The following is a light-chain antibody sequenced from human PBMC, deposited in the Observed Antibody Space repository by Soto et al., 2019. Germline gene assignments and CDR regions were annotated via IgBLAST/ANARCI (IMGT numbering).Light chain of an antibody. CDR3: QQYSSYPYT. J-gene: IGKJ2*01. V-gene: IGKV1-5*01. Sequence: DIQMTHSPSTLSASVGDRVTITCRATQSISSWLAWYQQKPGKAPKLLIYDASSLESGVPSRFSGSGSGTEFTLTISSLQPDDFATYYCQQYSSYPYTFGQGTKVDTK. CDR1: QSISSW. CDR2: DAS.